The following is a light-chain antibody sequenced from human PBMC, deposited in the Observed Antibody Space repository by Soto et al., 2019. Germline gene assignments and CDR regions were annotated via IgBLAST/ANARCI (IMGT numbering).Light chain of an antibody. CDR3: LQHNSYPIT. CDR2: GTY. V-gene: IGKV1-17*03. Sequence: DIQMTQSPSAMSASVGDRVTITCRASQGINNHLVWFQQRPGKAPKRLIFGTYNLQSGVPSRFSGSGSGTEFTLTISGLQPEDFAIYYCLQHNSYPITLGQGTRLEIK. CDR1: QGINNH. J-gene: IGKJ5*01.